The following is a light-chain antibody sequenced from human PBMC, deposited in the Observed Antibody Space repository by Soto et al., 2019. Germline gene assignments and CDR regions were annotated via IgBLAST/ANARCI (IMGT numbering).Light chain of an antibody. J-gene: IGLJ2*01. CDR1: PSDIGAYNY. V-gene: IGLV2-14*03. CDR2: DVT. Sequence: QSALTQPASVSGSPGKSITISCSGTPSDIGAYNYVSWYQHLPGKAPEVIIYDVTNRPSGASSRFSGSKSGTTASLNISGLQAEDEANYYCGSYTTTSTLMIFGGGTKLTVL. CDR3: GSYTTTSTLMI.